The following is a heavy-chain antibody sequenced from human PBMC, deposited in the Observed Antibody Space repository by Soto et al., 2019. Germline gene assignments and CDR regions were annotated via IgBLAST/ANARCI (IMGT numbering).Heavy chain of an antibody. CDR2: AWFDGSIE. V-gene: IGHV3-33*01. CDR1: GFTFSIYG. Sequence: QVQLVESGGGVVQPGRSLRLSCAASGFTFSIYGMHWVRQAPGKGLEWVAIAWFDGSIEYYADSVKGRFTISRDNSKHPLYLHMNSLRAEDTAGYYCARENHLGYCSGGSCSGLDSWGQGTLVPVSS. J-gene: IGHJ5*01. D-gene: IGHD2-15*01. CDR3: ARENHLGYCSGGSCSGLDS.